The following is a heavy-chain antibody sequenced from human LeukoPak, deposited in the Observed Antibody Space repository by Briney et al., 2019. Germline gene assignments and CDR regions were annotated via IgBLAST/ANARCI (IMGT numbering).Heavy chain of an antibody. V-gene: IGHV3-21*01. D-gene: IGHD1-26*01. Sequence: GGSLRLSCAASGFTFSSYSMNWVRQAPGKGLEWVSFISSSRSYIYYADSVKGRFTISRDNAKNSLYLQMNSLRAEDTAVYYCARDPYSGGYGDYYYYYMDLWGQGTTVTISS. J-gene: IGHJ6*03. CDR2: ISSSRSYI. CDR1: GFTFSSYS. CDR3: ARDPYSGGYGDYYYYYMDL.